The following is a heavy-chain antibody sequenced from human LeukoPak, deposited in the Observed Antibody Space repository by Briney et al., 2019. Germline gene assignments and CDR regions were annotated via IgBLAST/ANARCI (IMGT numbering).Heavy chain of an antibody. D-gene: IGHD6-13*01. CDR1: GGSISTSSYY. J-gene: IGHJ1*01. Sequence: SESLSLTCTASGGSISTSSYYWGWIRQPPGKGLEWIGTAFYSGSTYYNPSLKSRVTISVDKSKNQFSLKLSSVTAADTAVYYCASFSGYSSSSEYFQHWGQGTLVTVSS. CDR2: AFYSGST. CDR3: ASFSGYSSSSEYFQH. V-gene: IGHV4-39*07.